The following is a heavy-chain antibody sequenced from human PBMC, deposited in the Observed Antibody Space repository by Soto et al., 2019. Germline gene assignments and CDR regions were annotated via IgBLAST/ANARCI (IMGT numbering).Heavy chain of an antibody. CDR2: IYYSGST. Sequence: LSLTCTVSGGSISSGGYYWSWIRQHPGKGLEWIGYIYYSGSTYYNPSLKSRVTISVDTSKNQFSLRLSSVTAADTAVYYCARDGVTISRSEGWFDPWGQGTLVTVSS. J-gene: IGHJ5*02. V-gene: IGHV4-31*03. CDR3: ARDGVTISRSEGWFDP. D-gene: IGHD3-3*01. CDR1: GGSISSGGYY.